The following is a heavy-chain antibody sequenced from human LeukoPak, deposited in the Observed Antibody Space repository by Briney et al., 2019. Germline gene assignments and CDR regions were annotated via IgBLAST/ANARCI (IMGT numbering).Heavy chain of an antibody. Sequence: GGSLRLSCAASGFTFSSYWMSWVRQAPGKGLEWVANIKQDGSEKYYVDSVKGRFTISRDNAKNSLFLQMSSMRAEDTAVYYCVREYCSGGTCYSPGYWGQGTLVTVSS. J-gene: IGHJ4*02. CDR2: IKQDGSEK. CDR1: GFTFSSYW. CDR3: VREYCSGGTCYSPGY. V-gene: IGHV3-7*01. D-gene: IGHD2-15*01.